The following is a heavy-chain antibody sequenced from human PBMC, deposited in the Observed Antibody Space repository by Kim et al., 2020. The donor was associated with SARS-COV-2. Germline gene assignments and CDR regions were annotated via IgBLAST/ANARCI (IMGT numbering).Heavy chain of an antibody. Sequence: SETLSLTCTVSGGSISSSSYYWGWIRQPPGKGLEWIGSIYYSGSTYYNPSLKSRVTISVDTSKNQFSLKLSSVTAADTAVYYCARPDSSGPFFDYWGQGTLVTVSS. D-gene: IGHD3-22*01. V-gene: IGHV4-39*01. CDR3: ARPDSSGPFFDY. J-gene: IGHJ4*02. CDR1: GGSISSSSYY. CDR2: IYYSGST.